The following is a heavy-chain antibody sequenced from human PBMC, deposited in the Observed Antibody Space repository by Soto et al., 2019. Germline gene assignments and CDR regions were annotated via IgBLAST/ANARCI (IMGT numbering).Heavy chain of an antibody. D-gene: IGHD3-16*01. CDR1: GFTFSSYG. CDR3: AKEEAGGAGFDC. CDR2: ISYDGSNK. J-gene: IGHJ4*02. V-gene: IGHV3-30*18. Sequence: QVQLVESGGGVVQPGRSLRLSCAASGFTFSSYGMHWVRQAPGKGLEWVAVISYDGSNKYYADSVKGRFTITRDNSNNTLYMQRNSLRAEETAVYYCAKEEAGGAGFDCWGQGSLCTVSS.